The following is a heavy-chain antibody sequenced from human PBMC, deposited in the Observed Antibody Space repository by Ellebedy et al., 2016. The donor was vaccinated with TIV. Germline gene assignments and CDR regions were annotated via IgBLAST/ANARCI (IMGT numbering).Heavy chain of an antibody. J-gene: IGHJ3*02. Sequence: AASVKVSCKASGYTFTSYGISWARQAPGQGLEWMGWISAYNGNTNYAQKLQGRVTMTTDTSTSTAYMELRSLRSDDTAVYYCARVRQQLVQAFDIWGQGTMVTVSS. CDR1: GYTFTSYG. CDR2: ISAYNGNT. V-gene: IGHV1-18*01. CDR3: ARVRQQLVQAFDI. D-gene: IGHD6-13*01.